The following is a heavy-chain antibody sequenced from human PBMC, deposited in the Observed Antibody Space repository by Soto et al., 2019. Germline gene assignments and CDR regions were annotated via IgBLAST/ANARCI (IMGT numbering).Heavy chain of an antibody. CDR1: GYTFTSYD. V-gene: IGHV1-3*01. Sequence: ASVKVSCKASGYTFTSYDMHWVRQSPGQRLEGMGWINAGNGNTTYSQKFQGRVTITRDTSASTAYMELSSLRSEDTAVYYCVRDKITGKIDNWGQGTLVTVSS. CDR3: VRDKITGKIDN. CDR2: INAGNGNT. J-gene: IGHJ4*02. D-gene: IGHD1-20*01.